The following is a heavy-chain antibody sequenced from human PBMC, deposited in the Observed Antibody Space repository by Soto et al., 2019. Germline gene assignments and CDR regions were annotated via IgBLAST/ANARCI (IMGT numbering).Heavy chain of an antibody. CDR2: INPGGSIT. Sequence: EEQLVESGGGLVQPGGSLRLSCAASGFTFSSYWMHWVRQAPGKGLVWVSRINPGGSITAYADSVKGRFTISRDNAKNTLDLQMNSLRGDDTAVYYCARVPTGKYGVWNYWGQGTLVTVA. CDR3: ARVPTGKYGVWNY. J-gene: IGHJ4*02. CDR1: GFTFSSYW. D-gene: IGHD2-8*01. V-gene: IGHV3-74*02.